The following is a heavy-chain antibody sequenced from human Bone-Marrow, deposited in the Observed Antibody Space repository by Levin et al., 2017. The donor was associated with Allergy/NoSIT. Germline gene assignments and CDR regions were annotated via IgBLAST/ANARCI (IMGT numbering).Heavy chain of an antibody. CDR3: ARGTGEVDY. J-gene: IGHJ4*02. Sequence: GEYLKISCAASGFTFSDYYMSWIRQAPGKGLEWVSHISGSGDIIYYADSVKGRFTISRDNTQNSLYLQMNSLRAGDTAVYYCARGTGEVDYWGQGTLVTVSS. CDR2: ISGSGDII. D-gene: IGHD4-17*01. CDR1: GFTFSDYY. V-gene: IGHV3-11*01.